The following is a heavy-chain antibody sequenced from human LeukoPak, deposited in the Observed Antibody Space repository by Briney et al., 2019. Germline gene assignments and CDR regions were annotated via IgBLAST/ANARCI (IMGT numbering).Heavy chain of an antibody. CDR3: ARKNHWITMVRGVISWFDP. D-gene: IGHD3-10*01. Sequence: SSGTLSLTCTVSGGSISSYYWSWIRQPAGKGLEWIGRIYTSGSTNYNPSLKSRVTMSVDTSKNQLSLKLSSVTAADTAVYYCARKNHWITMVRGVISWFDPWGQGTLVTVSS. CDR1: GGSISSYY. J-gene: IGHJ5*02. V-gene: IGHV4-4*07. CDR2: IYTSGST.